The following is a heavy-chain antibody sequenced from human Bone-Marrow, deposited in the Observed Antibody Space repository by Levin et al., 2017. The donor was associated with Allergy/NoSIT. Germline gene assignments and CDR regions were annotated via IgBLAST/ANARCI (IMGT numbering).Heavy chain of an antibody. Sequence: GESLKISCAASGFTFSSYGMHWVRQAPGKGLEWVAVISYDGSNKYYADSVKGRFTISRDNSKNTLYLQMNSLRAEDTAVYYCAKDGRTYYYDSSGHGIDYWGQGTLVTVSS. CDR2: ISYDGSNK. V-gene: IGHV3-30*18. CDR3: AKDGRTYYYDSSGHGIDY. CDR1: GFTFSSYG. J-gene: IGHJ4*02. D-gene: IGHD3-22*01.